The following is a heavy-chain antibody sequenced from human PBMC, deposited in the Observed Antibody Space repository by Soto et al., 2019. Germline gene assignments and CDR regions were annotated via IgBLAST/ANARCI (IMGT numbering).Heavy chain of an antibody. V-gene: IGHV3-33*01. J-gene: IGHJ5*02. CDR3: ARAHGPSLGSCLDL. D-gene: IGHD2-2*01. CDR1: GFTFSAYG. CDR2: IWYDGGSD. Sequence: QVQLVESGGGVVQPGRSLRLSCAASGFTFSAYGMHWVRQAPGEGLEWVAVIWYDGGSDYYADSVEGRFTISRDNAKNTVYLHMDTLRGDDTAVYYCARAHGPSLGSCLDLWGQGTLVTVSS.